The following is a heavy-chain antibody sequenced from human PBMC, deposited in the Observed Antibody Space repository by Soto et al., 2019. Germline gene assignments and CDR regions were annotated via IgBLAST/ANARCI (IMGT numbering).Heavy chain of an antibody. V-gene: IGHV1-69*17. CDR3: ARESLGAKGADH. CDR2: VIPIIGVT. D-gene: IGHD7-27*01. CDR1: GDTFNSYV. J-gene: IGHJ4*02. Sequence: QVQLVQSGAEVKRPGSLVKVSCESSGDTFNSYVISWVRQAPGQGLEWMGGVIPIIGVTHYAQKFQGRLTIAALSSTGTAYMELTKLDSDDTALYYCARESLGAKGADHWGQGTLVTVSS.